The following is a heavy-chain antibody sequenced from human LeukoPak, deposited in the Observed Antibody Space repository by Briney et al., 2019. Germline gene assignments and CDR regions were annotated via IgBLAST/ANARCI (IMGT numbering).Heavy chain of an antibody. V-gene: IGHV4-59*07. D-gene: IGHD1-26*01. J-gene: IGHJ4*02. CDR2: IYYSGSTYYSGST. CDR3: ARGGGSYDFDY. Sequence: SDTLSLTCTVSGGSISSYYWTWIRQPPGKGLEWIGYIYYSGSTYYSGSTNYNPSLKSRVTISVDTSKNQFSLKLSSVTAADTAVYYCARGGGSYDFDYWGQGTLVTVSS. CDR1: GGSISSYY.